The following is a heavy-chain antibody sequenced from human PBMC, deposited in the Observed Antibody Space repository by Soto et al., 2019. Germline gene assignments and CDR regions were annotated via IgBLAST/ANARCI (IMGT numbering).Heavy chain of an antibody. CDR1: GFTFSSYG. CDR2: ISYDGSNK. V-gene: IGHV3-30*18. J-gene: IGHJ4*02. D-gene: IGHD3-3*01. Sequence: GGSLRLSCAASGFTFSSYGMHWVRQAPGKGLEWVALISYDGSNKYYVDSVKGRFTISRDNSKNTLYLQMNSLRAEDTAVYYCAKPIFEDTGYYFDYWGQGTLVTVSS. CDR3: AKPIFEDTGYYFDY.